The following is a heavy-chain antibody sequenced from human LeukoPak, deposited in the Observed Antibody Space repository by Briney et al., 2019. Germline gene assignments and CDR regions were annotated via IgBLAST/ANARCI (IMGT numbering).Heavy chain of an antibody. CDR3: ARVYYDILTGYYVDYYYYMDV. Sequence: ASVKVSCKASGYTFTSYDINWVRQAPGQGLEWMGWMNPNSGNTGYAQKFQGRVTMTRTTSISTAYMELSSLRSEDTAVYYCARVYYDILTGYYVDYYYYMDVWGKGTTVTISS. D-gene: IGHD3-9*01. CDR1: GYTFTSYD. CDR2: MNPNSGNT. V-gene: IGHV1-8*01. J-gene: IGHJ6*03.